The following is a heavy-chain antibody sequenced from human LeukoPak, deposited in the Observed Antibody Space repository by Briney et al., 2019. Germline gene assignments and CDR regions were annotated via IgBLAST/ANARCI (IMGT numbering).Heavy chain of an antibody. CDR1: GFTFSDYA. V-gene: IGHV3-64*01. CDR2: ISSNGGSI. Sequence: HTGGSLRLSCAASGFTFSDYAMHWVRQAPGKELEYVSAISSNGGSIHYANSVKGRFTISRDNSKNTLYLQMDSLRAEDMAVYYCAKDSQINWYYFDYWGQGTLVTVSS. J-gene: IGHJ4*02. CDR3: AKDSQINWYYFDY.